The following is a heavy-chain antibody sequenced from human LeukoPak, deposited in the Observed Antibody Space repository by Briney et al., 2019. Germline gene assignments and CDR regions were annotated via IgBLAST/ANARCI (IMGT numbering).Heavy chain of an antibody. D-gene: IGHD2-15*01. CDR1: GFTFSSHG. CDR2: ITGNGGTT. V-gene: IGHV3-23*01. J-gene: IGHJ4*02. Sequence: PGGSLRLSCAASGFTFSSHGMSWVRQAPGKGPEWVSTITGNGGTTLYADSVRGRFTISRDNSKNTVYLQMNSLRADDTAVYYCAKGGGGHFDYWGQGTLVTVSS. CDR3: AKGGGGHFDY.